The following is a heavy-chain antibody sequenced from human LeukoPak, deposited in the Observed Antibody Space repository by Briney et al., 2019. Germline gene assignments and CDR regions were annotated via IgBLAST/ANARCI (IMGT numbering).Heavy chain of an antibody. V-gene: IGHV3-30*03. CDR2: ISYDGSQT. CDR3: ARANYYDSSGPGWY. D-gene: IGHD3-22*01. CDR1: GLTFSSYA. Sequence: GGSLRLSCAASGLTFSSYAMHWVRQAPGKGLEWVALISYDGSQTYYVDSVKGRFTISRDNSKNTLYLQMSSLRPGDTAVYYCARANYYDSSGPGWYWGQGTLVTVSS. J-gene: IGHJ4*02.